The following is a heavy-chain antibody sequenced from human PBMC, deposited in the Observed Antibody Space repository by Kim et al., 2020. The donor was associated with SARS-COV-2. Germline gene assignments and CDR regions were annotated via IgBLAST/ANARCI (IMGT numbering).Heavy chain of an antibody. V-gene: IGHV3-66*01. D-gene: IGHD5-12*01. CDR3: ASRTSDSRDGYNYPFDY. J-gene: IGHJ4*02. Sequence: VKRRFTRSRDNSKNTLYLQMNSLRAEDTAVYYCASRTSDSRDGYNYPFDYWGQGTLVTVSS.